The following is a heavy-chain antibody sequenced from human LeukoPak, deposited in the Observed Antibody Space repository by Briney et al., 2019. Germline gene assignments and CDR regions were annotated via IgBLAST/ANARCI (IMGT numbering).Heavy chain of an antibody. Sequence: PSETLSLICTVSGVSISSSNSYWGWIRQPPGKGLEWIGSIYYTGNTYYNASLKSRVTISVDTSKNQFSLKLSSVTAADTAVYYCAKAVDLATISVDIWGQGTMVTVSS. J-gene: IGHJ3*02. V-gene: IGHV4-39*07. CDR3: AKAVDLATISVDI. D-gene: IGHD5-24*01. CDR2: IYYTGNT. CDR1: GVSISSSNSY.